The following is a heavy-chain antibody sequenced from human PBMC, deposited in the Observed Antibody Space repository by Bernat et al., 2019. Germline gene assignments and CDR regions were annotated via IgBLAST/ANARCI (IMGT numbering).Heavy chain of an antibody. CDR2: ISYDGSNK. J-gene: IGHJ4*02. CDR3: AKERYSSSSQQDSD. CDR1: GFTFSSYG. Sequence: QVQLVESGGGVVQPGRSLRLSCAASGFTFSSYGMHWVRQAPGKGLEWVAVISYDGSNKYDADSVKGRFTSARDNSKNTLYLQMNSLRAEDTAVYYCAKERYSSSSQQDSDWGQGTLVTVSS. V-gene: IGHV3-30*18. D-gene: IGHD6-6*01.